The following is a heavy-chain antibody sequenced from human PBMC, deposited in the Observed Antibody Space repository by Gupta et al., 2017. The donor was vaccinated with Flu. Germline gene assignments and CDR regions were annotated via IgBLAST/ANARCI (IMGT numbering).Heavy chain of an antibody. D-gene: IGHD2-15*01. CDR2: IYYSGST. CDR1: GGSISSSSYY. J-gene: IGHJ5*02. CDR3: ARQVVTRTGWFDP. Sequence: QLQLQESGPGLVKPSETLSLTCTVSGGSISSSSYYWGWIRQPPGKGLEWIGSIYYSGSTYYNPSLKSRVTISVDTSKNQFSLKLSSVTAADTAVYYCARQVVTRTGWFDPWGQGTLVTVSS. V-gene: IGHV4-39*01.